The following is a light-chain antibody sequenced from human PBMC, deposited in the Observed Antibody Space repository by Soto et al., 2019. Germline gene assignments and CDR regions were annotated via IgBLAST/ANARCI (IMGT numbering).Light chain of an antibody. CDR3: QQYYNRPRT. V-gene: IGKV3D-15*01. CDR2: GAS. Sequence: ETVMSQSPATLSLSPGERATLSCRASENIYTTLAWYQQKPGQAPRLLFYGASTRATGLPARFSGTGSGTEFTLTINSLQAEDSAVYYCQQYYNRPRTFGQGTRLEIK. CDR1: ENIYTT. J-gene: IGKJ5*01.